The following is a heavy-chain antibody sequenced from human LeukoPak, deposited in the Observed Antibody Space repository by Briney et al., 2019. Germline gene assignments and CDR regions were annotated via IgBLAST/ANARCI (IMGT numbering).Heavy chain of an antibody. V-gene: IGHV4-39*07. Sequence: PSETLSLTCTVSGGSISSSYYYWIWIRQPPGKGLEWIGEINHSGSTNYNPSLKSRVTISVDTSKNQFSLKLSSVTAADTAVYYCARAKYDFWSGFRRKPGYFDYWGQGTLVTVSS. J-gene: IGHJ4*02. CDR2: INHSGST. CDR1: GGSISSSYYY. CDR3: ARAKYDFWSGFRRKPGYFDY. D-gene: IGHD3-3*01.